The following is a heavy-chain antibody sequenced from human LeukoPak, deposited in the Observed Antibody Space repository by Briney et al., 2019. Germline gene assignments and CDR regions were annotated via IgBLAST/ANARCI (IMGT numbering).Heavy chain of an antibody. D-gene: IGHD4-17*01. J-gene: IGHJ4*02. CDR1: GGSFSGYY. V-gene: IGHV4-34*01. Sequence: PSETLSLTCAVYGGSFSGYYWSWIRQPPGKGLEWIGEINHSGSTNYNPSLKSRVTISVGTSKNQFSLKLSSVTAADTAVYYCASGLRRYYFDYWGQGTLVTVSS. CDR3: ASGLRRYYFDY. CDR2: INHSGST.